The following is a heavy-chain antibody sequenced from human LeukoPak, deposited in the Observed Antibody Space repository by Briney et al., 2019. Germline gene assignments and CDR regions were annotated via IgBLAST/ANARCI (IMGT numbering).Heavy chain of an antibody. CDR3: ARVRRTGSAYDSFDI. CDR2: IIPLFGSA. V-gene: IGHV1-69*06. CDR1: GYTLTNYG. Sequence: ASVKVSCKASGYTLTNYGISWVRQAPGHGLEWMGGIIPLFGSANYAQRFQGRVTISADKYPSTVYMDLSSLRSEDTAVYYCARVRRTGSAYDSFDIWGQGTMVTVSS. J-gene: IGHJ3*02. D-gene: IGHD1-26*01.